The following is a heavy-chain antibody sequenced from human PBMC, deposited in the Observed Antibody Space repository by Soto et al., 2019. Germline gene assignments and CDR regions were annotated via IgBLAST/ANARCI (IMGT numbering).Heavy chain of an antibody. CDR1: GFTFSNAW. V-gene: IGHV3-15*01. Sequence: EVQLVESGGGLVKPGGSLRLSCAASGFTFSNAWMSWVRQAPGKGLEWVGRIKSKTDGGTTDYAAPVKGRFTISRDDSQNTLYLQLNSVKTDDTAVYYCTTVIKVVVAATDAFDIWGQGTMVTVSS. J-gene: IGHJ3*02. CDR2: IKSKTDGGTT. D-gene: IGHD2-15*01. CDR3: TTVIKVVVAATDAFDI.